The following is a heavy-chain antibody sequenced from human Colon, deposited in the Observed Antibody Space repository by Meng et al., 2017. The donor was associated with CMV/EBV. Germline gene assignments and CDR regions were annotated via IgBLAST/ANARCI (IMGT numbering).Heavy chain of an antibody. Sequence: SCKASGFTFSSYDMHWVRQAPGKGLEWVAVNTDKGNKRYYADSVQGRFTISRDNSKNTLFLQMNSLRAEDTAVYYCARDLKAPYYYYGMGVWGQGTTVTVSS. CDR1: GFTFSSYD. V-gene: IGHV3-30-3*01. CDR2: NTDKGNKR. J-gene: IGHJ6*02. D-gene: IGHD6-6*01. CDR3: ARDLKAPYYYYGMGV.